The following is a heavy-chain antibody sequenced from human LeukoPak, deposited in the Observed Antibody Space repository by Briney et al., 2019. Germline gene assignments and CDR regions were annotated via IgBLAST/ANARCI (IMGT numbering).Heavy chain of an antibody. V-gene: IGHV1-2*02. CDR2: INPNSGGT. J-gene: IGHJ4*02. CDR3: ARGMRSSSWYVYY. Sequence: RASVKVSCKASGYTFTSYAMNWVRQAPGQGLEWMGWINPNSGGTNYAQKFQGRVTMTRDTSISTAYMELSRLRSDDTAVYHCARGMRSSSWYVYYWGQGTLVTVSS. CDR1: GYTFTSYA. D-gene: IGHD6-13*01.